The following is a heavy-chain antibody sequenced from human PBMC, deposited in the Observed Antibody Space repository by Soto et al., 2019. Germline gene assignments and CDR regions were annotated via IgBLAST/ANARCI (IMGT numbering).Heavy chain of an antibody. J-gene: IGHJ4*02. Sequence: HVLLQESGPGLVKPSETLTLTCNVSGASMSTYYWSWIRQAPGKGLEWIGYNYHSGTTNYNPSLKSRVTISVDTSKTQISLRLRSVTAADTAVYYWAREAYSGYGHAIDSWGQGSLVTVSS. D-gene: IGHD5-12*01. CDR3: AREAYSGYGHAIDS. CDR1: GASMSTYY. CDR2: NYHSGTT. V-gene: IGHV4-59*12.